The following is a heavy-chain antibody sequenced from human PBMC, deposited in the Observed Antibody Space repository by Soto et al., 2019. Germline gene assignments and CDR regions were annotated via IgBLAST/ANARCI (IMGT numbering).Heavy chain of an antibody. D-gene: IGHD2-2*01. J-gene: IGHJ5*02. CDR1: GYTFTSYG. CDR2: ISAYNGNT. V-gene: IGHV1-18*01. CDR3: ARWGLVGRGYCSSTSCHDNWFDP. Sequence: ASVKVSCKASGYTFTSYGISWVRQAPGQGLEWMGWISAYNGNTNYAQKHQGRVTMTTDTSTSTANMEQRSLRSDDTAVYYCARWGLVGRGYCSSTSCHDNWFDPWGQGTLVTVSS.